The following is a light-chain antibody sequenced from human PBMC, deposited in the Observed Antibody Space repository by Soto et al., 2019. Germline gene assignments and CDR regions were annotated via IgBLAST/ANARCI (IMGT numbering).Light chain of an antibody. J-gene: IGLJ2*01. CDR2: EVT. Sequence: QSALTQPASVSGSPGQSITISCSGTSSDVGAHDFVSWYQHHPHKAPKVIIFEVTKRPSGVSDRFAGSKTGHTASLTISGRQADDEADYYCNSYTLSKTVIFGGGTKLTVL. CDR3: NSYTLSKTVI. V-gene: IGLV2-14*01. CDR1: SSDVGAHDF.